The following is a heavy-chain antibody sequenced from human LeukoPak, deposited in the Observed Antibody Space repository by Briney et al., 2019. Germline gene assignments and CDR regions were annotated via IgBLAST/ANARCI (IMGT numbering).Heavy chain of an antibody. CDR2: ISYDGSNK. J-gene: IGHJ6*04. CDR3: AKDHYCSSTSCYYTGYYYGMDV. CDR1: GFTFSSYG. Sequence: GSLRLSCAASGFTFSSYGMHWVRQAPGKGLEWVAVISYDGSNKYYADSVEGRFTISRDNSKNTLYLQMNSLGAEDTAVYYCAKDHYCSSTSCYYTGYYYGMDVWGKGTTVTVSS. D-gene: IGHD2-2*01. V-gene: IGHV3-30*18.